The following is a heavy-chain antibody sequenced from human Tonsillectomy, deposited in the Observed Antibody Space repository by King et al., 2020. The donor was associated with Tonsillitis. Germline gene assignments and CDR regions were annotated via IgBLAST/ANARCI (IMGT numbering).Heavy chain of an antibody. D-gene: IGHD3-22*01. CDR3: AGGNFESSRSYYYSHFYYMDV. Sequence: QLVQSGAEVKNPGSSGKVSCKASGDNFNRNGGNWVRQAPGQGLEWMGGIIPLSGTTTYAQKFQGRGTLAADTATNTASMELRSLRSEDTAVYFCAGGNFESSRSYYYSHFYYMDVWGKGTTVTVSS. CDR2: IIPLSGTT. V-gene: IGHV1-69*14. J-gene: IGHJ6*03. CDR1: GDNFNRNG.